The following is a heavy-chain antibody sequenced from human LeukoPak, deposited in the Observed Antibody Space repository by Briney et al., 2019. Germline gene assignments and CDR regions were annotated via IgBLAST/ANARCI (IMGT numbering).Heavy chain of an antibody. Sequence: VASVKVSCKASGGTFSSYAISWVRQAPGQGLEWMGGIIPIFGTANYAQKFQGRVTITTDESTSTAYMELSSLRSEDTAVYYCARRSLRLAPDFDFWGQGSLVTVSS. CDR3: ARRSLRLAPDFDF. CDR1: GGTFSSYA. V-gene: IGHV1-69*05. D-gene: IGHD5/OR15-5a*01. J-gene: IGHJ4*02. CDR2: IIPIFGTA.